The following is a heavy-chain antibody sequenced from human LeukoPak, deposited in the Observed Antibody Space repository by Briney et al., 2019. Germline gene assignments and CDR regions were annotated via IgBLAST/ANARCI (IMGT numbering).Heavy chain of an antibody. CDR3: AKAVDFDIATYYFDY. J-gene: IGHJ4*02. V-gene: IGHV3-9*03. Sequence: PGGSLRLSCAASGFTFDDYAMHWVRQAPGKGLEWVSGISWNSGSIGYADSVKGRFTISRDNAKNSLYLQMNSLRAEDMALYYCAKAVDFDIATYYFDYWGQGTLVTVSS. D-gene: IGHD5-12*01. CDR2: ISWNSGSI. CDR1: GFTFDDYA.